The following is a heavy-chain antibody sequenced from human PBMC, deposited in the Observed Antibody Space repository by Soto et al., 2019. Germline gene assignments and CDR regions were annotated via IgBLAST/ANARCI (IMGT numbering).Heavy chain of an antibody. CDR1: GFTFSIYA. Sequence: EVQLLESGGGLVQPGGSLRLSCAASGFTFSIYAMSWVRQVPGKGLEWVSTITGSGGTTYYADSVKGRFTISRDNSKNTLYLQMNSLRAEDTAVYYCAKIIGRSYYYYYGMDVWGQGTTVTVSS. D-gene: IGHD1-26*01. CDR2: ITGSGGTT. V-gene: IGHV3-23*01. J-gene: IGHJ6*02. CDR3: AKIIGRSYYYYYGMDV.